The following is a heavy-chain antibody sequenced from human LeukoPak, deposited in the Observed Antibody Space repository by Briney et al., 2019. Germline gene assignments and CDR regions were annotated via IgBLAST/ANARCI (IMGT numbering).Heavy chain of an antibody. Sequence: ASVKVSCKASGYTFTIYYMHWVRQAPGQGLEWMGWINPNSGGTKYAQKFQGRATMTRDTSISTANMGLSRLRSDDTAVYYCARGLYDSRGYYHVDYWGQGTLVTVSS. D-gene: IGHD3-22*01. CDR1: GYTFTIYY. V-gene: IGHV1-2*02. CDR3: ARGLYDSRGYYHVDY. J-gene: IGHJ4*02. CDR2: INPNSGGT.